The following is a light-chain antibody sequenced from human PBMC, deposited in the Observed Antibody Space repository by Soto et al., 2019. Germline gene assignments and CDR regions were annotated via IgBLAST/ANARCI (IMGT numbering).Light chain of an antibody. CDR3: QQYDNLPLT. CDR2: DAS. CDR1: QDISNY. J-gene: IGKJ4*01. V-gene: IGKV1-33*01. Sequence: DIQMTQYPSSLSASVGDRVTITCQASQDISNYLNWYQQKPWKAPKLLIYDASNLETGVPSRFSGSGSGTDFTFTISSLQPEDIATYYCQQYDNLPLTFGGGTKVEIK.